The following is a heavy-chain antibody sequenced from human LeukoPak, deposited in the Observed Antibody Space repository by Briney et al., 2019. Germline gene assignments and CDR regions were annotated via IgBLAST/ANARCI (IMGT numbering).Heavy chain of an antibody. CDR3: ARDGRTVVLTAPFFDY. D-gene: IGHD4-23*01. CDR1: GYTCTSYF. V-gene: IGHV1-46*01. CDR2: INPNGGST. J-gene: IGHJ4*02. Sequence: ASVKVSCKASGYTCTSYFIRWVRQAPGQGLEWMGIINPNGGSTNFAQKFQGRVIMTRDTSTSTVYMELSSLRSDDTAVYYCARDGRTVVLTAPFFDYWGQGTLVTVSS.